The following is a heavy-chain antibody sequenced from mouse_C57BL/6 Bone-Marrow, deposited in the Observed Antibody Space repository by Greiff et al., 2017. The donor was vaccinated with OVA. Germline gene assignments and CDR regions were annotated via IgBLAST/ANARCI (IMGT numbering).Heavy chain of an antibody. D-gene: IGHD2-1*01. CDR2: IWWDDDK. CDR3: ARLPIYYRNFFAY. V-gene: IGHV8-8*01. J-gene: IGHJ3*01. Sequence: QVTLKVSGPGILQPSQTLSLTCSSSGFSLSTFGMGVGWLRPPSGKGLDWLAHIWWDDDKYYNPALKSRPTISKDTSNNQVFLKIANVDTADTATYYCARLPIYYRNFFAYWGQGTLVTVSA. CDR1: GFSLSTFGMG.